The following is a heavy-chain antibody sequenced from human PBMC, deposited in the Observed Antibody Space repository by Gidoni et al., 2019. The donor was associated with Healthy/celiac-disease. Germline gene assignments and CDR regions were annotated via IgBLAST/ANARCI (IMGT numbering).Heavy chain of an antibody. CDR2: IYTSGST. CDR3: ARDGDTAMGENNWFDP. CDR1: GGSISSGSYY. D-gene: IGHD5-18*01. Sequence: QVQLQASGPGLVKPSQTLSLTCTVSGGSISSGSYYWSWIRQPAGKGLEWIGRIYTSGSTNYNPSLKSRVTISVDTSKNQFSLKLSSVTAADTAVYYCARDGDTAMGENNWFDPWGQGTLVTVSS. J-gene: IGHJ5*02. V-gene: IGHV4-61*02.